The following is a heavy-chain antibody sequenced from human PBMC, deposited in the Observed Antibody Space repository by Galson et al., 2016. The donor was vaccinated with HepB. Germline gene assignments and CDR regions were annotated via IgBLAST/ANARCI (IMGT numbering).Heavy chain of an antibody. CDR3: AKRHEYCPPVGCSVDY. V-gene: IGHV3-30*18. J-gene: IGHJ4*02. CDR2: DSVHGGRK. CDR1: GFTFNKYG. Sequence: SLRLSCAASGFTFNKYGMHWVRQAPGKGLEWVAADSVHGGRKWYAGSVKGRFTISRDNPNNMLFLQMSSLRADDTAVYYCAKRHEYCPPVGCSVDYWGQGTLVSVSS. D-gene: IGHD2/OR15-2a*01.